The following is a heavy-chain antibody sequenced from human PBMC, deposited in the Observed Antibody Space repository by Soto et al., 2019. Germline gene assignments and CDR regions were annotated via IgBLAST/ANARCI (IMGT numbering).Heavy chain of an antibody. CDR2: ISAHNGNT. CDR1: GYTFTSYG. V-gene: IGHV1-18*04. D-gene: IGHD5-12*01. CDR3: ASSRDGYNSKRRLDY. Sequence: QVQLVQSGAEVKKPGASVKVSCKASGYTFTSYGISWVRQAPGQGLEWMGWISAHNGNTNYAQKLQGRVTMTTDTSTSTAYMELRSLRSDDTAVYYCASSRDGYNSKRRLDYWGQGTLVTVSS. J-gene: IGHJ4*02.